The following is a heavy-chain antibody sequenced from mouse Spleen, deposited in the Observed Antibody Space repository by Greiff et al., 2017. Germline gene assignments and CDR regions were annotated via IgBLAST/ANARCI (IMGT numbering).Heavy chain of an antibody. J-gene: IGHJ2*01. CDR2: IHPNSGST. D-gene: IGHD1-1*01. CDR3: ARLITTVVADFDY. V-gene: IGHV1-64*01. Sequence: VQLQQPGAELVKPGASVKLSCKASGYTFTSYWMHWVKQRPGQGLEWIGMIHPNSGSTNYNEKFKSKATLTVDKSSSTAYMQLSSLTSEDSAVYYCARLITTVVADFDYWGQGTTLTVSS. CDR1: GYTFTSYW.